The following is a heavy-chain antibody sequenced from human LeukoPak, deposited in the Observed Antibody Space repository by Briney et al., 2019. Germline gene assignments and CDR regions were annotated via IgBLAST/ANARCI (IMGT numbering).Heavy chain of an antibody. D-gene: IGHD4-11*01. CDR1: GGSISSYY. Sequence: SETLSLTCTVSGGSISSYYWSWIRQPPGKGLEWIGYIYHSGSTNYNPSLKSRVTISVDTSKNQFSLKLSSVTAADTAVYYCARTSGMTTAYYYYMDVWGKGTTVTVSS. CDR2: IYHSGST. J-gene: IGHJ6*03. CDR3: ARTSGMTTAYYYYMDV. V-gene: IGHV4-59*01.